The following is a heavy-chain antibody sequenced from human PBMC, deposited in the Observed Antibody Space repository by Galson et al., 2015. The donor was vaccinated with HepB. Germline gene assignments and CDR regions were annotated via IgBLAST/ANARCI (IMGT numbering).Heavy chain of an antibody. CDR3: AKDNLPGGYDWRPFDY. J-gene: IGHJ4*02. D-gene: IGHD5-12*01. Sequence: SLRLSCAASGFIFDDYGMHWVRQAPGKGLEWVSGISWNSGRIGYADSVKGRFTISRDNAKNSLYLQMNSLRAEDTALYYCAKDNLPGGYDWRPFDYWGQGTLITVSS. V-gene: IGHV3-9*01. CDR1: GFIFDDYG. CDR2: ISWNSGRI.